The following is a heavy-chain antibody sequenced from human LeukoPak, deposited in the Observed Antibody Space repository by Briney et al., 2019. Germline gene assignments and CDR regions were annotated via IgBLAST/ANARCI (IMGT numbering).Heavy chain of an antibody. CDR1: GLTFSSYW. Sequence: GGSLRLSCAASGLTFSSYWMSWVRQAPGKGLEWVANIKQDGSEKYYVDSVKGRFTISRDNAKNSLYLQMNSLRAEDTAVYYCARCGYSSGWYCGYWGQGTLVTVSS. CDR3: ARCGYSSGWYCGY. D-gene: IGHD6-19*01. CDR2: IKQDGSEK. J-gene: IGHJ4*02. V-gene: IGHV3-7*01.